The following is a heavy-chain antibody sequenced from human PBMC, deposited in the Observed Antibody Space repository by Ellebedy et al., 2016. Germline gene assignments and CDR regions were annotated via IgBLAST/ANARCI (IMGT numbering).Heavy chain of an antibody. Sequence: GGSLRLSCAASGFTFSNAWMHWVRQAPGKGLVWVSRTDSDGSSTNYADSVKGRFTISRDNAKNTLYLQMNSLRTEDTAVYYCARGYLGIDYWGQGTLVTVSS. CDR1: GFTFSNAW. V-gene: IGHV3-74*01. D-gene: IGHD1-1*01. CDR2: TDSDGSST. J-gene: IGHJ4*02. CDR3: ARGYLGIDY.